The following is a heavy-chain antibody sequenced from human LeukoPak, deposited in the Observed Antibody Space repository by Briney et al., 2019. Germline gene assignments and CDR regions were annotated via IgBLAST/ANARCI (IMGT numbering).Heavy chain of an antibody. CDR1: GFTVSSYY. Sequence: GGSLRLSCAASGFTVSSYYMNWVRKAPGKGLQWVSILYSDGATYYADSVKGRFTISRDNSRSTLYLQMNSLRAEDTAVYFCARVAYYRVTADQITDAFDVWGHGTVVTVSS. J-gene: IGHJ3*01. CDR3: ARVAYYRVTADQITDAFDV. CDR2: LYSDGAT. D-gene: IGHD2-21*02. V-gene: IGHV3-66*01.